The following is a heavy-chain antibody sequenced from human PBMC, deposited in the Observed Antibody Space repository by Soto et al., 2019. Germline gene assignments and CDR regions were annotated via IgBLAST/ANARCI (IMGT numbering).Heavy chain of an antibody. Sequence: SETLSLTCTVSGGSIRSGYYWSWIRQPPGKGLEWIGEINHSGSTNYNPSLKSRVTISVDTPKNQFSLKLSSVTAADTAVYYCAKGVTAAAGYFDYWGQGTLVTVSS. J-gene: IGHJ4*02. D-gene: IGHD6-13*01. V-gene: IGHV4-34*01. CDR1: GGSIRSGYY. CDR3: AKGVTAAAGYFDY. CDR2: INHSGST.